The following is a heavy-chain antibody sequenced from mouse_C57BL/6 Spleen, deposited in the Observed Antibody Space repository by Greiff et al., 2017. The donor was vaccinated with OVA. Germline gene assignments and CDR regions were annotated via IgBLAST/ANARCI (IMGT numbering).Heavy chain of an antibody. V-gene: IGHV1-59*01. D-gene: IGHD1-1*01. CDR1: GYTFTSYW. J-gene: IGHJ4*01. CDR3: ARSTTVVATDYYAMDY. Sequence: QVQLQQPGAELVRPGTSVKLSCKASGYTFTSYWMHWVKQRPGQGLEWIGVIDPSDSYTNYNQKFKGKATLTVDTSSSTAYMQLSSLTSEDSAVYYCARSTTVVATDYYAMDYWGQGTSVTVSS. CDR2: IDPSDSYT.